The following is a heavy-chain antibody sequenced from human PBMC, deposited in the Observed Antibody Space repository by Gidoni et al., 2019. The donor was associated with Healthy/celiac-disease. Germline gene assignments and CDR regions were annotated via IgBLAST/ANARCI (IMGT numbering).Heavy chain of an antibody. CDR3: ARTPFGRDTAMVTFDY. CDR1: GGPFSSYA. D-gene: IGHD5-18*01. J-gene: IGHJ4*02. V-gene: IGHV1-69*06. Sequence: QVPLVQSGAEVKKPGSSVKVSCKASGGPFSSYAISWVRQAPGQGLEWMGGIIPIFGTANYAQKFQGRVTITADKSTSTAYMELSSLRSEDTAVYYCARTPFGRDTAMVTFDYWGQGTLVTVSS. CDR2: IIPIFGTA.